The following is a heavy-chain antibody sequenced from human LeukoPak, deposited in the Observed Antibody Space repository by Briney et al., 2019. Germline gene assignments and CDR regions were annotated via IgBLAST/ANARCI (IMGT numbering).Heavy chain of an antibody. V-gene: IGHV3-53*01. CDR1: GFSVSNNY. CDR2: IYGDGRT. D-gene: IGHD3-3*01. J-gene: IGHJ4*02. CDR3: ARGRGLGVVSPYFDY. Sequence: GGSLRLSCVVSGFSVSNNYIIWVRQAPGNGLERVSVIYGDGRTSHSASVRGRFTISRDNSKNIASLQMNNLRAEDTAVYYCARGRGLGVVSPYFDYWGQGTLVTVSS.